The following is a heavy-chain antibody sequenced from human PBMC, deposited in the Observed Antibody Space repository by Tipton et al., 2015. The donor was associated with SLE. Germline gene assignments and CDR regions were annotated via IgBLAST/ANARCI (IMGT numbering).Heavy chain of an antibody. J-gene: IGHJ6*02. CDR3: ARESGHYYYAMDV. CDR1: GIHIATYA. Sequence: SLRLSCAASGIHIATYATNWVRQSPGKGLEWVSGISGGGGTPYYADSVKGRFTISRDNSKNTLYLQMGSLRAEDMAVYYCARESGHYYYAMDVWGQGTTVTVSS. V-gene: IGHV3-23*01. CDR2: ISGGGGTP.